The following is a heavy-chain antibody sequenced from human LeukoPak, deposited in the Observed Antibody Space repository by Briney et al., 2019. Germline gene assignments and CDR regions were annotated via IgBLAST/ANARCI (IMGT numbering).Heavy chain of an antibody. D-gene: IGHD7-27*01. CDR3: AIDPNWGTHS. CDR2: IGSSGGGI. Sequence: PGGSLRLSCAAFGFTFSTYTMYWVRHPPGKRLEWVSIIGSSGGGIHYADSVKGRFTISRDNSKNALYLQMNSLRVEDTAVYYCAIDPNWGTHSWGQGVLVTVSS. J-gene: IGHJ4*02. CDR1: GFTFSTYT. V-gene: IGHV3-23*01.